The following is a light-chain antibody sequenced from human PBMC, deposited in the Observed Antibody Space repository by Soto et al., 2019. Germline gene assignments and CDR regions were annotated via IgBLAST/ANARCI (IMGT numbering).Light chain of an antibody. J-gene: IGKJ2*01. Sequence: EIVMTQSAASLSVSRGERATLSCRASQSVSSNLAWYQQKPGQAPRLLFYGASTRATGVPARFSGSGSGTDFTLTISSLQSEDFAVYYCQQSNNWPYTFGQGTKLEIK. CDR2: GAS. V-gene: IGKV3-15*01. CDR3: QQSNNWPYT. CDR1: QSVSSN.